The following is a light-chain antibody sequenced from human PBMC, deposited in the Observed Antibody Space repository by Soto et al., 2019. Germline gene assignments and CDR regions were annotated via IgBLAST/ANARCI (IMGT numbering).Light chain of an antibody. J-gene: IGKJ4*01. V-gene: IGKV3-11*01. Sequence: EIVLTQSPKTLSLSPGETATLSCRASQSVDSYLAWYQQKPGQAPRLLIYDASTRAIGIPARFSGSGSGTDFSLTISSLEPEDFAVYYCQHRRDWPLTFGGGTKVDI. CDR2: DAS. CDR3: QHRRDWPLT. CDR1: QSVDSY.